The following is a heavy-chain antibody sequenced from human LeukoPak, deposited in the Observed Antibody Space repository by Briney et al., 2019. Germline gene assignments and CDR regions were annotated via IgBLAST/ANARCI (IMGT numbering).Heavy chain of an antibody. CDR1: GYTFTNYA. CDR2: INVGNGNT. J-gene: IGHJ2*01. CDR3: ARKTYGDYVYFDL. Sequence: ASVKVSCKASGYTFTNYAMHWVRQAPGQRLEWMGWINVGNGNTKYSQKFQGRVTITRDTSASSAYMLLSSLRSEDTAVYYCARKTYGDYVYFDLWGRGTLVTVSS. D-gene: IGHD4-17*01. V-gene: IGHV1-3*01.